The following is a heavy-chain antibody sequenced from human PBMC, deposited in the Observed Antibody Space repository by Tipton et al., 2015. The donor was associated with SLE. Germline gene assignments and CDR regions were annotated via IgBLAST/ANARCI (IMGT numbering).Heavy chain of an antibody. J-gene: IGHJ6*02. CDR2: IYSGGST. V-gene: IGHV3-53*05. D-gene: IGHD6-13*01. CDR1: GFTVSSNY. CDR3: ARAPPIAAAGYYYYYYGMDV. Sequence: TLSLTCTASGFTVSSNYMSWVRQAPGKGLEWVSVIYSGGSTYYADSVKGRFTISRDNSKNTLYLQMNSLRAEDTAVYYCARAPPIAAAGYYYYYYGMDVWGQGTTVTVSS.